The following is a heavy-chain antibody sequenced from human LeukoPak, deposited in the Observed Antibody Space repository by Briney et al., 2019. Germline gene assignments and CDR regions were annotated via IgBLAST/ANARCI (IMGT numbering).Heavy chain of an antibody. V-gene: IGHV3-23*01. CDR1: GFTLSRYG. Sequence: AGSLRLSCAASGFTLSRYGMNWVRQAPGKGLEWVSTIGGSGGDTHYADSVKGRFTISRDNSESTLYLQVNSLRAEDTAVYYCAKGYFGVDYWGQGTLVTVSS. J-gene: IGHJ4*02. D-gene: IGHD3-16*01. CDR3: AKGYFGVDY. CDR2: IGGSGGDT.